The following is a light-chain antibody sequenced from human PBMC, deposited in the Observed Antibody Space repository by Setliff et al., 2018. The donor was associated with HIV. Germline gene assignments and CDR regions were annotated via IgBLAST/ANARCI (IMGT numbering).Light chain of an antibody. CDR2: EVS. J-gene: IGLJ1*01. CDR3: CSYAGSSSYV. CDR1: SADVGVYDF. Sequence: VLSQPASVSGSPGQSIFISCTGTSADVGVYDFVSWYQQHPGKAPKLMIYEVSKRPSGVSNRFSGSKSGNTASLTISGLQAEDEADYYCCSYAGSSSYVFGTGTKVTV. V-gene: IGLV2-23*02.